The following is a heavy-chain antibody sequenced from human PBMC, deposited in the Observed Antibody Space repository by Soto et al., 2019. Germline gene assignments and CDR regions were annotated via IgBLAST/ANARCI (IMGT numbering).Heavy chain of an antibody. D-gene: IGHD3-10*01. Sequence: QVQLQESGPGLVKPSETLSLTCTVSGGSISSYYWSWIRQPPGKGLEWIGYIYYSGSTNYNPSLKSRVTISVDTSKNQFSLKLSSVTAADTAVYYCARVFGRITMDDPDVWGQGTTVTVSS. CDR1: GGSISSYY. CDR3: ARVFGRITMDDPDV. V-gene: IGHV4-59*01. CDR2: IYYSGST. J-gene: IGHJ6*02.